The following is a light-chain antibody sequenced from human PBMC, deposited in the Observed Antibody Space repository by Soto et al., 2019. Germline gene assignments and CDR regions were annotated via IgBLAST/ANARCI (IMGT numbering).Light chain of an antibody. CDR3: ATWDGGLSGPFV. V-gene: IGLV1-44*01. CDR2: RNN. CDR1: ISNIGSNP. J-gene: IGLJ1*01. Sequence: QSVLTQPPSASGTPGQRVTISCSGSISNIGSNPVYWHQQLPGMAPKLLIFRNNRRPSGVPDRFSDSKSGTSASLAISGLQSEDEANSSCATWDGGLSGPFVFGTGTKVTVL.